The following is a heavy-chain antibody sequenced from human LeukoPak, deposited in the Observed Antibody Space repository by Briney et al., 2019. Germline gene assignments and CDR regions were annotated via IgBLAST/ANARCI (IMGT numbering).Heavy chain of an antibody. CDR3: ARGSMGWSGRTYYYYMDV. Sequence: GGSLRLSCAASGFTFSSYWMSWVRQAPGKGLEWVATIKQDGSDKFHVDSVKGRFTISRDNAKNSLYLQMNSLRGEDTAVYYCARGSMGWSGRTYYYYMDVWGKGTTVTVSS. V-gene: IGHV3-7*01. CDR1: GFTFSSYW. J-gene: IGHJ6*03. CDR2: IKQDGSDK. D-gene: IGHD3-3*01.